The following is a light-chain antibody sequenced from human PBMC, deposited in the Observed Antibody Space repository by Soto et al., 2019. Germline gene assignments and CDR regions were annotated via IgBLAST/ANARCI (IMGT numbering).Light chain of an antibody. CDR2: RAS. V-gene: IGKV1-5*03. Sequence: TQMTQSPSTLSASVGDSVSITCRASRDIGTWLAWFQQKPGRAPNLLIYRASTLARGVPSRFSGSGSGTEFTLTISSLQPDDFATYYCHRHETYPLAFGGETKVDI. J-gene: IGKJ4*01. CDR3: HRHETYPLA. CDR1: RDIGTW.